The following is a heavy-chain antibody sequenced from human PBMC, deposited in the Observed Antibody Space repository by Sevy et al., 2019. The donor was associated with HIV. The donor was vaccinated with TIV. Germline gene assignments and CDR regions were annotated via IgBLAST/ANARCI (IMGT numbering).Heavy chain of an antibody. D-gene: IGHD3-16*01. CDR2: ISAYNGNT. V-gene: IGHV1-18*01. CDR3: ASPGGVYDPVGQAGGAFDI. CDR1: GYTFTSYG. J-gene: IGHJ3*02. Sequence: ASVKVSCKASGYTFTSYGISWVRQAPGQGLEWMGWISAYNGNTNYAQKRQGRVTMTTDTSTSTAYMELRSLSSDDTAVYYCASPGGVYDPVGQAGGAFDIGGQGTMVTV.